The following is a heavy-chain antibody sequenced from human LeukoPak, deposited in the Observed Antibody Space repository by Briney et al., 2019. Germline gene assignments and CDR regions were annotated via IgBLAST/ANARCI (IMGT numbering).Heavy chain of an antibody. CDR3: ASRVATITGSALDY. Sequence: SETLSLTCTVSGASISGYYWTGIRNPPGKALEGFGYIHSGSTNYNPSLKSRVTISVDTSKNQFSLKLSSVTAADTAVYYCASRVATITGSALDYWGQGTLVTVSS. D-gene: IGHD5-12*01. V-gene: IGHV4-59*12. CDR2: IHSGST. CDR1: GASISGYY. J-gene: IGHJ4*02.